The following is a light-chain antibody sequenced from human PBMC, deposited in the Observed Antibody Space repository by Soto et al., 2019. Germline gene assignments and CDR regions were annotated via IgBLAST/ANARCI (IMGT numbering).Light chain of an antibody. V-gene: IGLV2-8*01. J-gene: IGLJ2*01. CDR2: EVS. CDR1: SSDVGGYNY. Sequence: QSVLTQPPSASGSPGQSVTISCTGTSSDVGGYNYVSWFQQHPGKAPKLMIYEVSERPSGVPDRFSGSKSGNTASLTVSGLQADDEADYYCSSYAGSNFVVFGGVTKLTVL. CDR3: SSYAGSNFVV.